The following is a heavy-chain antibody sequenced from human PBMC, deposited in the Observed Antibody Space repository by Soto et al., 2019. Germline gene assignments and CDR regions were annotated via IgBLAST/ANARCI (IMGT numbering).Heavy chain of an antibody. Sequence: QVHLVQSGAEVKKPGASVKVSCKASGYTFTNYAMHWVRQAPGQRLEWMGWINGGNGNTKYSQKFQDRVTITRDTSASTADMDLSSLRSEDTAVYYCARDGVVVGNINFDYWGQGTLVTVSS. CDR2: INGGNGNT. CDR1: GYTFTNYA. J-gene: IGHJ4*02. V-gene: IGHV1-3*01. CDR3: ARDGVVVGNINFDY. D-gene: IGHD2-15*01.